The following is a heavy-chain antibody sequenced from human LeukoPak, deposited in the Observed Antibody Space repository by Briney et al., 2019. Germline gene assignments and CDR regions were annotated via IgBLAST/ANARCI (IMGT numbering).Heavy chain of an antibody. CDR1: GYTLTELS. V-gene: IGHV1-46*01. Sequence: ASVKVSCKVSGYTLTELSMHWVRQAPGQGLEWMGIINPSGGSTSYAQKFQGRVTMTRDTSTSTVYMELSSLRSEDTAVYYCARDSPPGTYYYDSSGYYLDYWGQGTLVTVSS. CDR2: INPSGGST. CDR3: ARDSPPGTYYYDSSGYYLDY. J-gene: IGHJ4*02. D-gene: IGHD3-22*01.